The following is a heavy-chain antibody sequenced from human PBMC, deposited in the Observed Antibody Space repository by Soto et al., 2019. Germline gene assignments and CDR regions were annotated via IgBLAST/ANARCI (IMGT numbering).Heavy chain of an antibody. D-gene: IGHD6-6*01. V-gene: IGHV1-69-2*01. Sequence: ASVKVSCKASGYTFTENYIHWVQQVPGKRLEWMGLVGPEDGQTAYAEKFQGRVTIAADTSTDTAYMQLSGLKSDDTAVYYCASGRDDRSSWYYFDSWGQGTLVTVSS. CDR2: VGPEDGQT. CDR1: GYTFTENY. CDR3: ASGRDDRSSWYYFDS. J-gene: IGHJ4*02.